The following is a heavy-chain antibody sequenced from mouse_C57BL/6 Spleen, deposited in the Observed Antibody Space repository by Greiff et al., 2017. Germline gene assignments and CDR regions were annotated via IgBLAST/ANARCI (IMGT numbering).Heavy chain of an antibody. CDR2: YPGSGNTY. V-gene: IGHV1-83*01. CDR3: ANGYLLAY. D-gene: IGHD2-2*01. CDR1: YTFTDYYM. Sequence: VQLKESGPELVKPGASVKMSCKASGYTFTDYYMHWVKQKPGKGLEWIGEIYPGSGNTYYNEKFKGKATLTADTSSSTAYMQLSSLTSEDSAVYFCAANGYLLAYWGQGTLVTVSA. J-gene: IGHJ3*01.